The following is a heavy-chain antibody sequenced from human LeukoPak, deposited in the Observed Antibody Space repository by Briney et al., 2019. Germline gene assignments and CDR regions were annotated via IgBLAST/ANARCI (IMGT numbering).Heavy chain of an antibody. CDR1: GGSISGYY. J-gene: IGHJ4*02. CDR2: VSYSGST. Sequence: SETLSLTSTVSGGSISGYYWSWIRQPPGKGLEWIAYVSYSGSTDYNPSLKGRVTVSVDTSRNQFSLNLNSVTAADTAVYYCARLFHSSFSGNYPFDYWGQGTLVTVSS. D-gene: IGHD1-26*01. CDR3: ARLFHSSFSGNYPFDY. V-gene: IGHV4-59*01.